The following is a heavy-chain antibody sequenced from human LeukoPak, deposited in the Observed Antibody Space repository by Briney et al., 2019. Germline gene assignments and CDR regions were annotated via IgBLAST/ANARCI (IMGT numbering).Heavy chain of an antibody. V-gene: IGHV4-61*02. Sequence: SETLSLTCTVSGGFISSGNYYWSWIRQPAGKGLERIGRIYTSGSTNYNPSLKRRVTISVDTSNNQFPLKLSSVTAADTAVYYCARERGYSYGGGFDYWGQGTLVTVSS. J-gene: IGHJ4*02. D-gene: IGHD5-18*01. CDR3: ARERGYSYGGGFDY. CDR2: IYTSGST. CDR1: GGFISSGNYY.